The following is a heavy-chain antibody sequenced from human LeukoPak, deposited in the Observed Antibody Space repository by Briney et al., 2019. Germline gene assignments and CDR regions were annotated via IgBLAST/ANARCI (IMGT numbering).Heavy chain of an antibody. CDR2: TYYKSKWYN. D-gene: IGHD2-15*01. CDR3: ARDRLGCSGGTCYFIGNWFDP. J-gene: IGHJ5*02. V-gene: IGHV6-1*01. Sequence: SQTLSLTCAISGDSVSRNSATWNWIRQSPSRGLEWLGRTYYKSKWYNEYAVSVKSRLTINPDTSKNQFSLQLNSVIPEDTAVYYCARDRLGCSGGTCYFIGNWFDPWGQGTLVTVSS. CDR1: GDSVSRNSAT.